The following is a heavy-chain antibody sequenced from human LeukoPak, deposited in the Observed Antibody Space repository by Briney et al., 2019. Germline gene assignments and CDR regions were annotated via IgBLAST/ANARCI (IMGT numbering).Heavy chain of an antibody. J-gene: IGHJ5*02. CDR3: ARDEDLYVSSGWFDP. CDR1: GYTFTGYY. CDR2: INPNSGGT. Sequence: GASVKVSCRASGYTFTGYYMHWVRQAPGQGLEWMGWINPNSGGTNYAQKFQGRVTMTRDTSISTAYMELSRLRSDDTAVYYCARDEDLYVSSGWFDPWGQGTLVTVSS. V-gene: IGHV1-2*02. D-gene: IGHD2-8*01.